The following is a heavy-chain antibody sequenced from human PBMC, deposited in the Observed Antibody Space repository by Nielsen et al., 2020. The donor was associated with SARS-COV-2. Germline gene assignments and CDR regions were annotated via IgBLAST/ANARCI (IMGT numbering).Heavy chain of an antibody. J-gene: IGHJ6*03. CDR3: ARDWAEEGGYYYYYYMDV. V-gene: IGHV1-18*04. Sequence: ASVPVSCKASGYTFTSYGILWVRQAPGQGLEWMGWISAYNGNTNYAQKLQGRVTMTTDTSTSTAYMELRSLRSDAKAVYYWARDWAEEGGYYYYYYMDVGGKG. CDR2: ISAYNGNT. CDR1: GYTFTSYG. D-gene: IGHD3-16*01.